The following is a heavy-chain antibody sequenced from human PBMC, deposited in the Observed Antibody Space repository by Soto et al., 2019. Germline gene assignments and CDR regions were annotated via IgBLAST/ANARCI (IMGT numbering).Heavy chain of an antibody. Sequence: SEILSLTCTVSGGSINGYYWSWIRQPPGKGLEWIGYIYHSGSTYYNPSLKSRVTISVDRSKNQFSLKLSSVTDADTAVYYCARVPDRWGQGTLVTVSS. CDR3: ARVPDR. CDR1: GGSINGYY. V-gene: IGHV4-30-2*01. CDR2: IYHSGST. D-gene: IGHD2-2*01. J-gene: IGHJ5*02.